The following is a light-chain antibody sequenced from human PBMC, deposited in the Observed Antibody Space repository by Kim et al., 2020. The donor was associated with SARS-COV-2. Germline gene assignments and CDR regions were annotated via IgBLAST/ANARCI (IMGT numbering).Light chain of an antibody. Sequence: PASLSESPGESVTLSCRASQGIRRCLAWYQQKPGQAPWLLIYGAASRPADVPGWFSGSGSGRQFTLTISSLQSDDFAVYYCQQSITFGGGTKLEI. CDR1: QGIRRC. V-gene: IGKV3-15*01. J-gene: IGKJ4*01. CDR2: GAA. CDR3: QQSIT.